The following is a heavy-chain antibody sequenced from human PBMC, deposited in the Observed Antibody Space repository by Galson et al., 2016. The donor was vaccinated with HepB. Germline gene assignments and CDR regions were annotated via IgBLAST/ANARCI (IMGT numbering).Heavy chain of an antibody. Sequence: SVKVSCKASGYTFTGYDIHWVRQAPGQGLEWMGWINFNGGGEYYAENFQGRVTMTRDKSISTAYMEPSRLKSYDTAVYYCARSPQYKDFWNVYLPWGQGTLVTVSS. J-gene: IGHJ5*02. D-gene: IGHD3-3*01. V-gene: IGHV1-2*02. CDR1: GYTFTGYD. CDR2: INFNGGGE. CDR3: ARSPQYKDFWNVYLP.